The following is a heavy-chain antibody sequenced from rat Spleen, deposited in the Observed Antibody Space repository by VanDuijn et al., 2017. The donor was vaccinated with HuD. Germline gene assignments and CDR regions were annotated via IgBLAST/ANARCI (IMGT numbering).Heavy chain of an antibody. V-gene: IGHV2-13*01. CDR3: ARGRYYGYNHWDFDF. CDR2: IWGNGNT. Sequence: QVQLKESGPGLVQPSQTLSLTCTVSGLSLSNYGIIWVRQPPGKGLEWMGVIWGNGNTNYSSALKSRLGISRDSSKSQVFLKMNSLQTEDTATYYCARGRYYGYNHWDFDFWGPGTMVTVSS. D-gene: IGHD1-9*01. CDR1: GLSLSNYG. J-gene: IGHJ1*01.